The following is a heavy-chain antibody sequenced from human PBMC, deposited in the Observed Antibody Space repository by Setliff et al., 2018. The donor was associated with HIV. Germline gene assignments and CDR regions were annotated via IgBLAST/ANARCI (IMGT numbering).Heavy chain of an antibody. CDR1: GFTFSSYS. V-gene: IGHV3-48*01. CDR2: ISSSSSTI. Sequence: GSLRLSCAASGFTFSSYSMNWVRQAPGKGLEWVSYISSSSSTIYYADSVKGRFTISRDNAKNSLYLQMNSLRAEDTAVYYCARDLLPTYYCSRGPVLPQYFQHWGQGTLVTVSS. CDR3: ARDLLPTYYCSRGPVLPQYFQH. J-gene: IGHJ1*01. D-gene: IGHD3-10*01.